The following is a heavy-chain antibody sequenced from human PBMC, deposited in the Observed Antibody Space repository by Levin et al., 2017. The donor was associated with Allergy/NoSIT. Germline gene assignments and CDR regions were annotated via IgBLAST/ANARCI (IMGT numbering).Heavy chain of an antibody. Sequence: PGGSLRLSCKASGGTFSSYTISWVRQAPGQGLEWMGRIIPILGIANYAQKFQGRVTITADKSTSTAYMELSSLRSEDTAVYYCAGGSARLDYWGQGTLVTVSS. CDR2: IIPILGIA. CDR1: GGTFSSYT. V-gene: IGHV1-69*02. CDR3: AGGSARLDY. J-gene: IGHJ4*02. D-gene: IGHD3-16*01.